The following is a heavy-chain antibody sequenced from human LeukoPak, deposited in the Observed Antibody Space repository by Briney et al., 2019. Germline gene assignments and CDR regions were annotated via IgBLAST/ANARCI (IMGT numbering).Heavy chain of an antibody. Sequence: PGGSLRLSCAASGFTFDDYGMSWVRQAPGKGLEWVSGINWNGGSTGYADSVKGRFPISRDNAKNSLYLQMNSLRAEDTALYHCARETPLSGWELLTVGAGAFDIWGQGTMVTVSS. CDR3: ARETPLSGWELLTVGAGAFDI. CDR1: GFTFDDYG. CDR2: INWNGGST. J-gene: IGHJ3*02. V-gene: IGHV3-20*01. D-gene: IGHD1-26*01.